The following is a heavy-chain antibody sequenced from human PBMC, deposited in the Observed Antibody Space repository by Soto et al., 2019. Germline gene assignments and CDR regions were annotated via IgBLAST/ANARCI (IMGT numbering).Heavy chain of an antibody. CDR2: IDLSESYT. CDR3: ATQGLTTYYFGY. J-gene: IGHJ4*02. V-gene: IGHV5-10-1*01. CDR1: GYSFASQW. Sequence: PGESLKISCKASGYSFASQWTSWVRQVPGKGQEWMGRIDLSESYTTYNPSFQGHVTFSADKSITTAYLQWRSLEASDTAVYYCATQGLTTYYFGYWGQGTLVTVSS.